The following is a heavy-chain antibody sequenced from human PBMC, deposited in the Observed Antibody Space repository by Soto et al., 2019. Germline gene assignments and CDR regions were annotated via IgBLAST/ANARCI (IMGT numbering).Heavy chain of an antibody. Sequence: EVQLVESGGVLIQRGGSLRLSCEASGFKFSDYDMHWVRQHSGKGLEWGSRIGTNANTNYSETVKARFTISREDDKNSLFLQMNSLRVDDTALYFCARGRPFWSDFYIDYWGQGTLVTVSS. CDR2: IGTNANT. CDR3: ARGRPFWSDFYIDY. J-gene: IGHJ4*02. V-gene: IGHV3-13*01. D-gene: IGHD3-3*01. CDR1: GFKFSDYD.